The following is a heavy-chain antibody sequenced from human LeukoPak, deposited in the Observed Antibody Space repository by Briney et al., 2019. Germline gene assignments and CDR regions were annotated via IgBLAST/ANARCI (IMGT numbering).Heavy chain of an antibody. CDR1: GFTFSSYW. D-gene: IGHD2-2*01. V-gene: IGHV3-74*01. J-gene: IGHJ4*02. Sequence: PGGSLRLSCAASGFTFSSYWMHWVRQAPGKGLIWVSRINSDGSITSYVDSVKGRFTISRDNAKNTLYLEMNSLRAEDTAVYFCARDWRNCTSSSCPQPFDYWGQGTLVTVSS. CDR3: ARDWRNCTSSSCPQPFDY. CDR2: INSDGSIT.